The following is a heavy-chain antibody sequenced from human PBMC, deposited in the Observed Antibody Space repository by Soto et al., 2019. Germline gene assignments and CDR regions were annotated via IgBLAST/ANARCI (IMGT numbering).Heavy chain of an antibody. V-gene: IGHV3-23*01. CDR3: ACPLVVTGNNFFDP. D-gene: IGHD3-22*01. J-gene: IGHJ5*02. CDR1: GFTFSSHG. Sequence: EGQLLESGGGLVQPGGSLRLSCTASGFTFSSHGMSWVRQAPGKGLEWVSLISGDGGSTYYADSVKGRFTISRDNSKNTLFLQLNSLSAEDTAVYYCACPLVVTGNNFFDPWGQGTLVTVSS. CDR2: ISGDGGST.